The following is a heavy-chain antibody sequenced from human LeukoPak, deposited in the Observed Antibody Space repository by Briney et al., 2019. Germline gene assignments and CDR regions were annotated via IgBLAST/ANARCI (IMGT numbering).Heavy chain of an antibody. CDR3: ARYPGIAVAGRAFDI. V-gene: IGHV4-59*01. J-gene: IGHJ3*02. D-gene: IGHD6-19*01. CDR2: IYYSGST. CDR1: GGSISSYY. Sequence: SETLSLTCTVSGGSISSYYWSWIRQPPGKGLEWIGYIYYSGSTNYNPSLKSRVTISVDTSKNQFSLKLSSVTAADTAVYYCARYPGIAVAGRAFDIWGQGTMVTVSS.